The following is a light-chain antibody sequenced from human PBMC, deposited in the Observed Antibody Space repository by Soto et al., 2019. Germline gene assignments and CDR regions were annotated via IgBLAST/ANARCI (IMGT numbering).Light chain of an antibody. Sequence: FQRPRSPSSLPASVEARFTIACRASQGIRNDLGWYQQKPGKAPKLLIYAASSLETGVPSRFSGSGSGTDFTLTISSLQPEDFATYYCLQDYIYTPTFGEGTRLEXK. CDR2: AAS. CDR3: LQDYIYTPT. J-gene: IGKJ5*01. V-gene: IGKV1-6*01. CDR1: QGIRND.